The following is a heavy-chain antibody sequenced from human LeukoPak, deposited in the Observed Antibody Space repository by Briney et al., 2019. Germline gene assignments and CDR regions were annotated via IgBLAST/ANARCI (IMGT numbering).Heavy chain of an antibody. CDR1: GFTFSSYA. J-gene: IGHJ4*02. V-gene: IGHV3-30-3*01. Sequence: PGGSLRLSCAASGFTFSSYAMHWVRQAPGKGLEWVAVISYDGSNKYYADSVKGRFTISRDNSKNTLYLQMNSLRAEDTAVYYCARGFRAVAGPGLNYWGQGTLVTVSS. D-gene: IGHD6-19*01. CDR3: ARGFRAVAGPGLNY. CDR2: ISYDGSNK.